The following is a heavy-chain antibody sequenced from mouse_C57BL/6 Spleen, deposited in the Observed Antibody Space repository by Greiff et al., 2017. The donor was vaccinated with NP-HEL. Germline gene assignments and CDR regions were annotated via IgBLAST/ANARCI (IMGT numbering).Heavy chain of an antibody. CDR1: GYTFTSYW. CDR2: FDPHSGGP. D-gene: IGHD4-1*01. J-gene: IGHJ2*01. V-gene: IGHV1-72*01. Sequence: QVQLKQPGAELVKPGASVKLSCKASGYTFTSYWMHWVKQRPGRGLAWIGRFDPHSGGPKYNEKFKSKATLIVDKPSSTAYMQLSSLTSEDSAVYYWARGGPNWDVMDDWGQGTTLTVSS. CDR3: ARGGPNWDVMDD.